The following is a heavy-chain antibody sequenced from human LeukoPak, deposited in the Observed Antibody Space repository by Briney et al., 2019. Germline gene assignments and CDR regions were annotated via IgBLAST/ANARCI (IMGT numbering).Heavy chain of an antibody. CDR1: GFTFSSYE. J-gene: IGHJ4*02. V-gene: IGHV3-48*03. Sequence: PAGSLRLSCAASGFTFSSYETNWVRQAPGKGLEWLSYISSSGSTIYYADSVKGRLTISRDNAKNSLYLQMNSLRAEDTAVYYCASYTYYYDSSGYYYVPYWGQGTLVTVSS. D-gene: IGHD3-22*01. CDR3: ASYTYYYDSSGYYYVPY. CDR2: ISSSGSTI.